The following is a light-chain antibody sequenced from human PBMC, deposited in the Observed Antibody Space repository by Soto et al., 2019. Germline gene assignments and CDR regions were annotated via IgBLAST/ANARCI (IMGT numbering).Light chain of an antibody. CDR1: QSVNRN. V-gene: IGKV3D-15*01. Sequence: IVLTQSPATLSVSPGGRATLSCRASQSVNRNLAWYQQKPGQAPRPLIYGASTRATGTPARFSASGSGTEFTLTISSLQSEDFAVYYCQQDDNWPRTFGQGTKV. J-gene: IGKJ1*01. CDR3: QQDDNWPRT. CDR2: GAS.